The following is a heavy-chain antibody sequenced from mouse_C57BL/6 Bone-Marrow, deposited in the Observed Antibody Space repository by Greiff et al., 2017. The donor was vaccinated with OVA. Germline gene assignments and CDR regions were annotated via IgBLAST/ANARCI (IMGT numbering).Heavy chain of an antibody. CDR2: ISDGGSYT. J-gene: IGHJ4*01. CDR3: AREGWLPYAMDY. V-gene: IGHV5-4*01. CDR1: GFTFSSYA. D-gene: IGHD2-3*01. Sequence: EVKLQQSGGGLVKPGGSLKLSCAASGFTFSSYAMSWVRQTPEKRLEWVATISDGGSYTYYPDNVKGRFTISRDNAKNNLYLQMSHLKSEDTAMYYCAREGWLPYAMDYWGQGTSVTVSS.